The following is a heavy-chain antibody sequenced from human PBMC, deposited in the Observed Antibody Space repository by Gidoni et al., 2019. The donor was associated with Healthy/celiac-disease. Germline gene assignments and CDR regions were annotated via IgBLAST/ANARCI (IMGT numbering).Heavy chain of an antibody. Sequence: QVQLQESGPGLVKPSETLSLTCTVSGGSISSYYWSWIRQPPGKGLEWIGYIYYSGSTNYNPSLKSRVTISVDTSKNQFSLKLSSVTAADTAVYYCARVVGYSYGFDYWGQGTLVTVSS. CDR2: IYYSGST. J-gene: IGHJ4*02. V-gene: IGHV4-59*01. D-gene: IGHD5-18*01. CDR3: ARVVGYSYGFDY. CDR1: GGSISSYY.